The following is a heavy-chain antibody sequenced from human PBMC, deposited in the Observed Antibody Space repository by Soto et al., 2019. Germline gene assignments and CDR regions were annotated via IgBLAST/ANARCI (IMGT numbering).Heavy chain of an antibody. Sequence: PSETLSLTCTVSGGSISSSGYYWGWIRQPPGKGLEWIGTIYYSGSTYYNPSLKSRVTISVDTSKNQFSLKLSSVTAADTAVYYCARDTAMALYYYYYGMDVWGQGTTVTVSS. D-gene: IGHD5-18*01. CDR2: IYYSGST. CDR1: GGSISSSGYY. V-gene: IGHV4-39*02. J-gene: IGHJ6*02. CDR3: ARDTAMALYYYYYGMDV.